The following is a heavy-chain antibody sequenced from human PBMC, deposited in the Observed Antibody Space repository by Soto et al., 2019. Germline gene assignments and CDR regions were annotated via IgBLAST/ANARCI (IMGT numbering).Heavy chain of an antibody. CDR1: GVYISSYF. J-gene: IGHJ4*02. CDR3: ARIGGYHGPLDY. CDR2: TYHRGST. D-gene: IGHD3-16*02. Sequence: SETLSLTCSVSGVYISSYFLSWIRQAPGGGLEWIGYTYHRGSTNYSPSLKSRVAISLDTSENQFSLKVNSVTAADTAVYYCARIGGYHGPLDYWGQGTPVTVSS. V-gene: IGHV4-59*01.